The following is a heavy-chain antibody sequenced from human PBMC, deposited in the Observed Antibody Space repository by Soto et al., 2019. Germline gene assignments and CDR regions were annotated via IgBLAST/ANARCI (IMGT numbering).Heavy chain of an antibody. CDR3: ARDRNPDFYCGSRHLDLYNWFDP. Sequence: ASVKVSCKASGGTFSSYTISWVRQAPGQGLEWMGRIIPILGIANYAQKFQGRVTITADKSTSTAYMELSSLRSEDTAVYYCARDRNPDFYCGSRHLDLYNWFDPWGQGTLVTVSS. J-gene: IGHJ5*02. CDR1: GGTFSSYT. D-gene: IGHD3-3*01. V-gene: IGHV1-69*04. CDR2: IIPILGIA.